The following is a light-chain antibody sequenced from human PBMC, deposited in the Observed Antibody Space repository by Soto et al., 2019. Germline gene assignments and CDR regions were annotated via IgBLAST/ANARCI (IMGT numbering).Light chain of an antibody. V-gene: IGKV3-20*01. Sequence: ETVLTQSPGTLSLSPGERATLSCRASQSLGSDYLAWYQQKTGQAPRLLIYGVSSRATDIPDRFSGSGSGTDFTLPISRLEQEDFAMYYCQLYGTSRAFGQGTK. CDR2: GVS. CDR3: QLYGTSRA. CDR1: QSLGSDY. J-gene: IGKJ1*01.